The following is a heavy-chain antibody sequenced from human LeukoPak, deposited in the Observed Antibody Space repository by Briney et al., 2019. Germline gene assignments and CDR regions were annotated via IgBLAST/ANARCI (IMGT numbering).Heavy chain of an antibody. Sequence: GASVKVSCKASGYTFTSYDINWVRQATGQGLEWMGWMNPNSGNTGYAQKFQGRVTMTSNTSISTAYMELSSLRSEDTAVYYCARLPGGDSSSVVAFDIWGQGTMVTVSS. CDR3: ARLPGGDSSSVVAFDI. J-gene: IGHJ3*02. D-gene: IGHD2-21*02. CDR1: GYTFTSYD. CDR2: MNPNSGNT. V-gene: IGHV1-8*01.